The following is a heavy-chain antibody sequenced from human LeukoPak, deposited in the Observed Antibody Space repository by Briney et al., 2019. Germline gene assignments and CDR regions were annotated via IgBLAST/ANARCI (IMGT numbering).Heavy chain of an antibody. CDR1: GGTFSSYA. CDR2: IIPIFGTA. Sequence: ASVKVSCKASGGTFSSYAISWVRQAPGQGLEWMGGIIPIFGTANYAQKFQGRVTITTDESTSTAYIELSSLRSEDTAVYYCARGDFWSGYYRAGDAFDIWGQGTMVTVSS. D-gene: IGHD3-3*01. V-gene: IGHV1-69*05. J-gene: IGHJ3*02. CDR3: ARGDFWSGYYRAGDAFDI.